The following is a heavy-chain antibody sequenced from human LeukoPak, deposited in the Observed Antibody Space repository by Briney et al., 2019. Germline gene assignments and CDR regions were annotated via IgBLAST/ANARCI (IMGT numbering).Heavy chain of an antibody. Sequence: SETLSLTCAVYGGSFSGYYWSWIRQPPGKGLEWIGEINHSGSTNYNPSLKSRVTISVDTSKNQFSLKLSSVTAADTAVYYCAGRTTGAGKAPFGHWGQGTLGT. CDR1: GGSFSGYY. CDR3: AGRTTGAGKAPFGH. J-gene: IGHJ4*02. CDR2: INHSGST. V-gene: IGHV4-34*01. D-gene: IGHD1-14*01.